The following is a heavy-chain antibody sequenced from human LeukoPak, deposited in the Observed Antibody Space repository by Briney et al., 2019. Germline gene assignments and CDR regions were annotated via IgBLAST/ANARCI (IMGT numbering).Heavy chain of an antibody. J-gene: IGHJ4*02. D-gene: IGHD3-10*01. CDR2: ISYDGGNK. CDR1: GFTFSDYG. Sequence: GGSLRLSCAASGFTFSDYGMHWVRQAPGKGLEWVALISYDGGNKFYADSVRDRFTISRDNSKNTLFLQMNSLRIEDTAVYYCAKDFEVRGARRPKDYWGQGTLVIVSS. CDR3: AKDFEVRGARRPKDY. V-gene: IGHV3-30*18.